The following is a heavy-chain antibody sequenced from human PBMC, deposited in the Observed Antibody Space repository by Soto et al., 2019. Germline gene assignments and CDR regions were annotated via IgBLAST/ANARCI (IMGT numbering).Heavy chain of an antibody. Sequence: GGSLRLSCAASGFTFDDYGMSWVRQAPGKGLEWVSGINWNGGNTGYGDSVKGRFTISRDNAKNSLYLQMNSLRAEDTALSYCARVPLCSGGSCPSYGYYFDYWGQGTLVTVSS. CDR1: GFTFDDYG. V-gene: IGHV3-20*04. CDR3: ARVPLCSGGSCPSYGYYFDY. CDR2: INWNGGNT. D-gene: IGHD2-15*01. J-gene: IGHJ4*02.